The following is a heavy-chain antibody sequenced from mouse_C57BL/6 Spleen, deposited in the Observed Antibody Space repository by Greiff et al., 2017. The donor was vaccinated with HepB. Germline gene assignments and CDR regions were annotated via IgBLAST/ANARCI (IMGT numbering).Heavy chain of an antibody. V-gene: IGHV14-3*01. CDR3: ARSRGSSGYGVYFDY. CDR1: GFNIKNTY. CDR2: IDPANGNT. D-gene: IGHD3-2*02. J-gene: IGHJ2*01. Sequence: EVQLQQSVAELVRPGASVKLSCTASGFNIKNTYMHWVKQRPEQGLEWIGRIDPANGNTKYAPKFQGKATITADTSSNTAYLQLSSLTSEDTAIYYCARSRGSSGYGVYFDYWGQGTTLTVSS.